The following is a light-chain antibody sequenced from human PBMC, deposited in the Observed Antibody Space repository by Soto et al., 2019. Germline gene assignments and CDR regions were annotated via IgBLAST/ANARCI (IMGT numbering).Light chain of an antibody. CDR3: QQLASYPRT. CDR2: AAS. CDR1: QRIKNY. V-gene: IGKV1-27*01. Sequence: DIEVAQSPYSLSASVGDRVTITCRASQRIKNYLAWYQQEPGEIPKRLIYAASTLESGIPPRSSGSGSGTDFTLTISSLQPEDFATYYCQQLASYPRTFCQRSNVDIK. J-gene: IGKJ1*01.